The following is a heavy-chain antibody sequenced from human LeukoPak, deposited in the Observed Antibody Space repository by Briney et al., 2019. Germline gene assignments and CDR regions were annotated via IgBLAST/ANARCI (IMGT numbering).Heavy chain of an antibody. V-gene: IGHV3-48*02. D-gene: IGHD1-20*01. CDR3: SGITGTPGYYYGMDV. Sequence: GGSLRLSCAASGITFSRFWMSWVRQAPGKGLEWVSYISSSSSTIYYADSVKGRFTISRDNAKNSLYLQMNSLRDEDTAVYYCSGITGTPGYYYGMDVWGQGTTVTVSS. CDR1: GITFSRFW. CDR2: ISSSSSTI. J-gene: IGHJ6*02.